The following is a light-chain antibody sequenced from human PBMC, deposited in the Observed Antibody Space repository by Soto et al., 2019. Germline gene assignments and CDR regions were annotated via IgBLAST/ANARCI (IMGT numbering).Light chain of an antibody. V-gene: IGLV2-14*01. CDR2: KVI. J-gene: IGLJ1*01. CDR3: SSYTSGTTLVV. CDR1: SRDIGTYNY. Sequence: SVLTQPASVSWSPGQSITISCTGTSRDIGTYNYVSWYQQQPGRAPKLIIYKVINRPSGVSDRFSGSKSGNTASLTISGLQAEDEADYYCSSYTSGTTLVVFGTGTKVTVL.